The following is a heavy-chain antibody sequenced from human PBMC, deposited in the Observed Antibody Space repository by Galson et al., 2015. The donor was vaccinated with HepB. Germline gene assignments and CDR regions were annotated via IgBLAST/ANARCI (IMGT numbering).Heavy chain of an antibody. CDR2: IRRSSSNR. D-gene: IGHD2-2*01. Sequence: SLRLSCAASGFTLSTYSMNWVRQAPGKGLEWMSYIRRSSSNRYHADSVSGRFTISRDDAKNSLYLQMHSLRDEDTAVYYCTSDRYYTSTTCPGYYYGLDVWGQGTPVTVSS. J-gene: IGHJ6*02. CDR1: GFTLSTYS. V-gene: IGHV3-48*02. CDR3: TSDRYYTSTTCPGYYYGLDV.